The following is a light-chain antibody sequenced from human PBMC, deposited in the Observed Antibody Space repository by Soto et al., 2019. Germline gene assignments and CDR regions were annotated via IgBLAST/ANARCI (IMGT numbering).Light chain of an antibody. J-gene: IGKJ1*01. CDR2: DAS. CDR3: HQYGTSPQT. V-gene: IGKV3-20*01. CDR1: QSVGNNF. Sequence: EIVLTQSPDTLSLSPGERATLSCRASQSVGNNFLAWYQQKTGQAPTLLIYDASSRASGLPDRFSGSGSETDFTLTVSRLELEDFAVYFCHQYGTSPQTFVQGTKVEI.